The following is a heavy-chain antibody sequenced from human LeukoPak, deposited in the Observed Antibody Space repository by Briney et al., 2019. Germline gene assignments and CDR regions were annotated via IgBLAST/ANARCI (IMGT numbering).Heavy chain of an antibody. CDR2: ISSSSSYI. CDR3: ARDATTAVVVPAAPYYFDY. Sequence: GGSLRLSCAASGFTFSSYSMNWVRQAPGKGLEWVSSISSSSSYIYYADSVKGRFTISRDNAKNSLYLQMNSLRAEDTAVYYCARDATTAVVVPAAPYYFDYWGQGTLVTVSS. CDR1: GFTFSSYS. V-gene: IGHV3-21*01. J-gene: IGHJ4*02. D-gene: IGHD2-2*01.